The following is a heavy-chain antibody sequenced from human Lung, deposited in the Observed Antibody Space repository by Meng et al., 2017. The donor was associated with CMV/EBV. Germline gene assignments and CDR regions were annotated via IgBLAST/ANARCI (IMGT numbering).Heavy chain of an antibody. V-gene: IGHV3-21*01. D-gene: IGHD3-10*01. CDR3: ARDSGGLYGSGSYYYYGVDV. CDR2: ISSSSSFK. Sequence: GGSLRLSCAASGFTFSNYGMNWVRQAPGKGLERLSSISSSSSFKDYADSVKGRFTISRDNAKNSLYLQMNNLRAEDTAVYYCARDSGGLYGSGSYYYYGVDVWGQRTTVXVSS. J-gene: IGHJ6*02. CDR1: GFTFSNYG.